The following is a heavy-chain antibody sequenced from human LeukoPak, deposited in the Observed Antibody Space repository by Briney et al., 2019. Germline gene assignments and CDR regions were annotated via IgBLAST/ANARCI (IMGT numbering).Heavy chain of an antibody. D-gene: IGHD6-13*01. J-gene: IGHJ4*02. CDR1: GGSIRSSDYY. CDR3: ARRNRSSSWRYYFDY. CDR2: IYHSGST. V-gene: IGHV4-39*07. Sequence: SETLSLTCTVSGGSIRSSDYYWGWIRQPPGKGLEWIGRIYHSGSTYYNRCVKRRFTKSVDTSKNQFSLKLSSVTAADTAVYYCARRNRSSSWRYYFDYWAREPWSPSPQ.